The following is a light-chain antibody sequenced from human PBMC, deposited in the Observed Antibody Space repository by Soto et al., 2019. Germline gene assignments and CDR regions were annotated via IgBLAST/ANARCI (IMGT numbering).Light chain of an antibody. V-gene: IGKV3-20*01. CDR2: GIS. J-gene: IGKJ1*01. Sequence: PGERATLSCRASQTISSNYFAWYQQKPGQALRLLIYGISIRATGIPDRFSGSGSGTDFTLTISRLEPEDFAVYYCEQYGSSPRTFGQGTKVEIK. CDR1: QTISSNY. CDR3: EQYGSSPRT.